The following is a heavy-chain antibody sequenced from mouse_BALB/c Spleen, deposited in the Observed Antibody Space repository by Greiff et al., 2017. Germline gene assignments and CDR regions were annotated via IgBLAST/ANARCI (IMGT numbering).Heavy chain of an antibody. CDR2: ISYSGST. D-gene: IGHD1-1*01. CDR1: GYSITSDYA. CDR3: ARGGIYCYSSSYYYDAMDY. Sequence: EVQLQESGPGLVRPSQSLSLTCTATGYSITSDYAWNLNRQFPGNKLEWRVYISYSGSTSYNPSLKSRISITRDTSKNQYFLQLNSVTTEDTATDYCARGGIYCYSSSYYYDAMDYWGQGTSVTVSS. V-gene: IGHV3-2*02. J-gene: IGHJ4*01.